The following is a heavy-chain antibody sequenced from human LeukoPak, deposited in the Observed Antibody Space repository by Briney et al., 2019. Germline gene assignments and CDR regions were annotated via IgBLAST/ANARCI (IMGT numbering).Heavy chain of an antibody. CDR1: GYTFTSYD. V-gene: IGHV1-8*03. Sequence: ASVKVSCKASGYTFTSYDINWVRQATGQGLEWMGWMNPNSGNTGYAQKFQGRVTITRNTSISTAYMELSSLRSEDTAVYYCARGDQKRITIFGVVRAYYYYYMDVWGKGTTVTVSS. J-gene: IGHJ6*03. CDR2: MNPNSGNT. CDR3: ARGDQKRITIFGVVRAYYYYYMDV. D-gene: IGHD3-3*01.